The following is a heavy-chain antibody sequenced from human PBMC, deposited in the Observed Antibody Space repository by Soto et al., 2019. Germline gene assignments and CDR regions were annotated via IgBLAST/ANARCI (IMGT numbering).Heavy chain of an antibody. CDR3: AVGYSYGPYYFDY. D-gene: IGHD5-18*01. CDR2: INAGNGNT. CDR1: GYTFTSYA. J-gene: IGHJ4*02. Sequence: ASVKVSCKASGYTFTSYAMHWVRQAPGQRLEWMGWINAGNGNTKYSQKFQGRVTMTRDTSISTAYMELSRLRSDDTAVYYCAVGYSYGPYYFDYWGQGTLVTVSS. V-gene: IGHV1-3*01.